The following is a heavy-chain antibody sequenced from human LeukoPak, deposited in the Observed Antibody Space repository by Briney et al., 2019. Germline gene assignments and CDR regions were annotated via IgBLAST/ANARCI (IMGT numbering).Heavy chain of an antibody. CDR3: AKKSVPNAPPTFDN. CDR1: GFTFSSYA. Sequence: PGGSLRLSCAASGFTFSSYAMSWVRQAPGKGLEWVSGIGGGGTTTFYADSVKGRFTISRDNSMNTLYLQMNSLRAEDTAVYYCAKKSVPNAPPTFDNWGQGALVTVSS. V-gene: IGHV3-23*01. D-gene: IGHD2-8*01. J-gene: IGHJ4*02. CDR2: IGGGGTTT.